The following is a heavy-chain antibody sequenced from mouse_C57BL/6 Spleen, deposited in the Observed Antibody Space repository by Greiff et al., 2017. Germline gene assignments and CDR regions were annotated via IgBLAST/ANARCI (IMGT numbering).Heavy chain of an antibody. CDR1: GYTFTSYD. Sequence: QVQLQQSGPELVKPGASVKLSCKASGYTFTSYDINWVKQRPGQGLEWIGWIYPRDGSTKYNEKFKGKATLTVDTSSSTAYMELHSLTSEDSAVYVCARPSRYGYDEFAYWGQGTLVTVSA. D-gene: IGHD2-2*01. CDR3: ARPSRYGYDEFAY. J-gene: IGHJ3*01. V-gene: IGHV1-85*01. CDR2: IYPRDGST.